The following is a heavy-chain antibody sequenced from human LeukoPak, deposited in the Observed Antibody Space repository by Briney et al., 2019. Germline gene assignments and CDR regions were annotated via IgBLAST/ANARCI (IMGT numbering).Heavy chain of an antibody. CDR1: GGSFSGYY. D-gene: IGHD2-2*01. Sequence: SETLSLTCAVYGGSFSGYYWSWIRQPPGEGLEWIGEINHSGSTNYNPSLKSRVTISVDTSKNQFSLKLSSVTAADTAVYYCARGYCSSTSCYAPYYYYYMDVWGKGTRSPSP. V-gene: IGHV4-34*01. CDR3: ARGYCSSTSCYAPYYYYYMDV. CDR2: INHSGST. J-gene: IGHJ6*03.